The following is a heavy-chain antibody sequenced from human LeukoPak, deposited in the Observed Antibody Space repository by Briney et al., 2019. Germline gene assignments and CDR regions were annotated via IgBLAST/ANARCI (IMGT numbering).Heavy chain of an antibody. D-gene: IGHD6-13*01. V-gene: IGHV3-11*01. CDR3: ARPSTAAADLFFFDY. J-gene: IGHJ4*02. CDR2: ISSSGSTI. CDR1: GFTFRDYY. Sequence: GWSLRLSCAASGFTFRDYYMSWIRQAPAKGLEWVSYISSSGSTIYYADSVKGRFTISRDNAKNSLYLQMNSLRAEDTAVYYCARPSTAAADLFFFDYWGQGTLVTVSS.